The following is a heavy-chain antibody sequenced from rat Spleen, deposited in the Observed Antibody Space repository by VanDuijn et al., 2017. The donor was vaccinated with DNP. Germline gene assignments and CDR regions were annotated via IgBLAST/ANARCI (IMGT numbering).Heavy chain of an antibody. J-gene: IGHJ2*01. CDR1: GFNFNDYW. Sequence: EVKLVESGGGLVQPGRSLKLSCAASGFNFNDYWMGWVRQAPGKGIEWIGEINKDSSIIKYSPSLKDQITISRYNGQNTLYLQMSKLGSEDTAIYYCVREELGVDYWGQGVMVTVSS. CDR3: VREELGVDY. D-gene: IGHD4-3*01. V-gene: IGHV4-2*01. CDR2: INKDSSII.